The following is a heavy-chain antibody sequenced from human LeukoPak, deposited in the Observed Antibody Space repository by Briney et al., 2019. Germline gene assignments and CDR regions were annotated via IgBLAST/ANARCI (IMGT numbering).Heavy chain of an antibody. V-gene: IGHV1-3*01. CDR3: ARSSSSWYEGWFDP. Sequence: ASVKVPCKASGYTFTSYAMHWVRQAPGQRLEWMGWINAGNGNTKYSQKFQGRVTITRDTSASTAYMELSSLRSEDTAVYYCARSSSSWYEGWFDPWGQGTLVTVSS. D-gene: IGHD6-13*01. CDR2: INAGNGNT. J-gene: IGHJ5*02. CDR1: GYTFTSYA.